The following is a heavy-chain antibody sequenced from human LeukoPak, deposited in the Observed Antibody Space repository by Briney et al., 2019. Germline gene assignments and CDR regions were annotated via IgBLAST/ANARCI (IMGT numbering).Heavy chain of an antibody. D-gene: IGHD1-14*01. Sequence: GASVKVSCKASGFTFTNYYIHWVRQAPGQGLEWMAWMNPNSGDTDYAQKFQGRFTTTRDTSTSTAYMELSSLRSDDTAFYYCARDWYFDYWGQGTLVTVSS. J-gene: IGHJ4*02. CDR1: GFTFTNYY. CDR2: MNPNSGDT. CDR3: ARDWYFDY. V-gene: IGHV1-2*02.